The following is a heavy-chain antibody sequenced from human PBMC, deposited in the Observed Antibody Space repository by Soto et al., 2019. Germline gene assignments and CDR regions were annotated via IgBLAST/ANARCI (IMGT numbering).Heavy chain of an antibody. V-gene: IGHV5-51*01. J-gene: IGHJ4*02. CDR2: IYPSDSDT. CDR1: GYNFAGYW. CDR3: ARGGVSTSTFDY. D-gene: IGHD3-3*01. Sequence: GESLKISCKGSGYNFAGYWIAWVRQMPGKGLELMGIIYPSDSDTRYRPSFQGQVTIPADKSISSAYLQWSSLRASDTAMYYCARGGVSTSTFDYWGQGTPVIVSP.